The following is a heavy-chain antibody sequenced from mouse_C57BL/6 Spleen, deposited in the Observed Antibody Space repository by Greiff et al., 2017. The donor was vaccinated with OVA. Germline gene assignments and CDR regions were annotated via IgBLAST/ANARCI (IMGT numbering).Heavy chain of an antibody. Sequence: VKLVESGAELVKPGASVKLSCKASGYTFTSYWMQWVKQRPGQGLEWIGEIDPSDSYTNYNQKFKGKATLTVDPSSSTAYMQLSSLTSEDSAVYYCARRGYSFDYWGQGTTLTVSS. CDR3: ARRGYSFDY. V-gene: IGHV1-50*01. CDR2: IDPSDSYT. J-gene: IGHJ2*01. CDR1: GYTFTSYW.